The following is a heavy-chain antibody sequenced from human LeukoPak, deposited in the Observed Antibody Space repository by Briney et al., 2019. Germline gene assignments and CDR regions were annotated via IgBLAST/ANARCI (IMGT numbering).Heavy chain of an antibody. CDR2: IRQDGSDK. Sequence: GGSLTLSCAISGFTSTTAWMTWVRQAPGKGLEWVADIRQDGSDKYYVDSVKGRFIISRNNAKKSVSLHMNNLRVEDTAVYYCVVYKYILSWSAFDFWGRGTMVTVSS. CDR1: GFTSTTAW. D-gene: IGHD6-13*01. CDR3: VVYKYILSWSAFDF. J-gene: IGHJ3*01. V-gene: IGHV3-7*01.